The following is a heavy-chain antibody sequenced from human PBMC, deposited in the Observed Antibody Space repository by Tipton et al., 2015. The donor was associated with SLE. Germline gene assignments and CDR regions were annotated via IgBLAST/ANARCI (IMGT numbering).Heavy chain of an antibody. CDR1: GGSINSYY. CDR3: TRDRDHYGSGFDP. CDR2: LYYSGTP. J-gene: IGHJ5*02. D-gene: IGHD3-10*01. V-gene: IGHV4-59*01. Sequence: GLVKPSETLSLTCTVSGGSINSYYWSWIRQPPGKGLEWIGSLYYSGTPNYNPSLKTRVTISIDMSKSQFSLNLTSVTAADTAVYYCTRDRDHYGSGFDPWGQGSLITVSS.